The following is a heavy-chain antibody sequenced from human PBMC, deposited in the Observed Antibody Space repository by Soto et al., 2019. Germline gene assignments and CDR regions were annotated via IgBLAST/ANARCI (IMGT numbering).Heavy chain of an antibody. D-gene: IGHD1-7*01. CDR3: AREGSLTGTTDPLDH. CDR2: INAGNGNT. J-gene: IGHJ4*02. CDR1: GYTFTSYA. Sequence: ASVKVSCKASGYTFTSYAMHWVREAPGQRLEWMGWINAGNGNTKYSQKFQGRVTITRDTSASTAYMELSSLRSEDTAVYYCAREGSLTGTTDPLDHWGQGTLVTVSS. V-gene: IGHV1-3*01.